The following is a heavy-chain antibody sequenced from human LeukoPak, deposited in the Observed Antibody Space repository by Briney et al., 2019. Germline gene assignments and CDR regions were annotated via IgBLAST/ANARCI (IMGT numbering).Heavy chain of an antibody. CDR1: GYTFTSYY. J-gene: IGHJ4*02. CDR3: ARDLHSSGYLYYFDY. V-gene: IGHV1-46*01. D-gene: IGHD3-22*01. Sequence: APVKVSCKASGYTFTSYYMHWVRQAPGQGLGCMGIVNPSGGSTSYAQKFQGRVTMTRDTSTSTVYMELSSLRADDTAVYYCARDLHSSGYLYYFDYWGQGTLVTVSS. CDR2: VNPSGGST.